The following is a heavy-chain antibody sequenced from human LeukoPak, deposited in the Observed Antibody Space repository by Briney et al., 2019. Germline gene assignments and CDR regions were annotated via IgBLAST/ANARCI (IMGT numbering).Heavy chain of an antibody. V-gene: IGHV4-59*01. D-gene: IGHD6-19*01. J-gene: IGHJ4*02. CDR2: IYFTGFT. CDR1: DGSISGYY. CDR3: ARRGAVAGTLDY. Sequence: SETLSLTCTVTDGSISGYYWSWIRQSPGKGLEWIGYIYFTGFTHYNPSLKSRVTMSVDMSKNQFSLKLSSVTAADTAVYYCARRGAVAGTLDYWGQGTLVTVSS.